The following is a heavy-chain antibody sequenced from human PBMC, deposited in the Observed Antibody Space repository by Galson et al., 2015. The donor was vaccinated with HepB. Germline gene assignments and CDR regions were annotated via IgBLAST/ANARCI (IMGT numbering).Heavy chain of an antibody. CDR2: FSYSGRT. CDR3: ASLIGDRQIFYYYYMDV. Sequence: ETLSLTCTVSGGSISSTTYYWGWIRQPPGKGLEWIGSFSYSGRTYYNPSLRSRVTISVDTSTNQFSLRLRSVTATDTARYYCASLIGDRQIFYYYYMDVWGKGTTVTVSS. CDR1: GGSISSTTYY. V-gene: IGHV4-39*01. J-gene: IGHJ6*03. D-gene: IGHD3-9*01.